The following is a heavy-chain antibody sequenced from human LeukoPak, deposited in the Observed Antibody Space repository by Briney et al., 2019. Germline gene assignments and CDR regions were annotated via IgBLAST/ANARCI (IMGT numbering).Heavy chain of an antibody. J-gene: IGHJ6*02. V-gene: IGHV1-8*01. CDR1: GYTFTSYD. D-gene: IGHD3-16*02. CDR2: MNPNSGNT. CDR3: ARDGEALITFGGVIVLDYYGMDV. Sequence: ASVTVSCKASGYTFTSYDINWVRQAAGQGLEWMGWMNPNSGNTGYAQKFQGRVTMTRNTSISTAYMELSSLRSEDTAVYYCARDGEALITFGGVIVLDYYGMDVWGQGTTVTVSS.